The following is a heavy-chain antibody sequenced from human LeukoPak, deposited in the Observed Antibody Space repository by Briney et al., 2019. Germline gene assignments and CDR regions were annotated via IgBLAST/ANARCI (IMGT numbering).Heavy chain of an antibody. V-gene: IGHV3-30*18. D-gene: IGHD3-22*01. Sequence: PRGSLRLSCAASGFTFSSYGMHSVRQAPRKGREWVAVISYEGSNQYYADSVKGRFTISRDNSKNTLYLQMNSLRAEDEAVYYCEKDSSADDSSGYSYYFDYWGQGTLVTVSS. CDR3: EKDSSADDSSGYSYYFDY. CDR1: GFTFSSYG. CDR2: ISYEGSNQ. J-gene: IGHJ4*02.